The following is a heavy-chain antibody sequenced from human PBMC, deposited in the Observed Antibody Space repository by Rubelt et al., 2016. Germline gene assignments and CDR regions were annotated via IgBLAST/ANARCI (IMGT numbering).Heavy chain of an antibody. D-gene: IGHD5-12*01. CDR2: INHSGST. CDR1: GGSFSGYY. Sequence: KPSETLSLTCAVYGGSFSGYYWSWIRQPPGKGLEWIGEINHSGSTNYNPSLKSRVTISVDTSKNQFSLKLSSVTAADTAVYYCARLSSGYDRYFDYWGQGTLVTVSS. V-gene: IGHV4-34*01. CDR3: ARLSSGYDRYFDY. J-gene: IGHJ4*02.